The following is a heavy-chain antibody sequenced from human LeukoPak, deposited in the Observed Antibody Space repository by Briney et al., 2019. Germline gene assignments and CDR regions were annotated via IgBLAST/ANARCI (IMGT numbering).Heavy chain of an antibody. CDR2: AYGDGSSQ. V-gene: IGHV3-33*01. CDR1: GFPFSGYG. Sequence: GGSLRLSCAASGFPFSGYGMHWVRQAPGKGLEWVAVAYGDGSSQYYADSVKGRFSISKDISKNTLSLQMNGLGAEDTAVYSCATGGNFYYSHWGQGTLVTVSS. CDR3: ATGGNFYYSH. J-gene: IGHJ1*01. D-gene: IGHD4-11*01.